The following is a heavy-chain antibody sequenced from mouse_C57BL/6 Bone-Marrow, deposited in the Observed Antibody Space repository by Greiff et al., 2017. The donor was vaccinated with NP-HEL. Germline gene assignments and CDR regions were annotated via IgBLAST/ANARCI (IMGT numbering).Heavy chain of an antibody. Sequence: VKLVESGAELARPGASVKLSCKASGYTFTSYGISWVKQRTGQGLEWIGEIYPRSGNTYYNEKFKGKATLTADKSSSKANMELRSLTSEDSAGCFCAREAGGLYYFDYWGQGTTLTVSS. CDR2: IYPRSGNT. CDR1: GYTFTSYG. V-gene: IGHV1-81*01. D-gene: IGHD3-2*02. CDR3: AREAGGLYYFDY. J-gene: IGHJ2*01.